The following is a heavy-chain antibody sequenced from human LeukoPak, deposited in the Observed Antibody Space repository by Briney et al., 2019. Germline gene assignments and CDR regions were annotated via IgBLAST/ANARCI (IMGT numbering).Heavy chain of an antibody. CDR1: GGSISSYY. Sequence: PSETLSLTCTVSGGSISSYYWSWIRQPAGKGLEWIGRIHSSGSLNYNPSLKSRVTMSVDTSKKQFSLKLSSVTAADTAVYFCARGAYYYGSGSYFGLSHWGQGTLVTVSS. D-gene: IGHD3-10*01. J-gene: IGHJ4*02. V-gene: IGHV4-4*07. CDR3: ARGAYYYGSGSYFGLSH. CDR2: IHSSGSL.